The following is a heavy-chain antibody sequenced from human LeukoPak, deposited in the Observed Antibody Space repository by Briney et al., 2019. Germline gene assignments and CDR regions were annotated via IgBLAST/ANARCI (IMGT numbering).Heavy chain of an antibody. CDR1: GFTFDAYA. V-gene: IGHV3-43*02. Sequence: GRSLRLSCAASGFTFDAYAIHWVRQAPGPGLESVSLFSGDGGSTYYTDSVTGRFTISRDNSKNSLYLQMNSLRTEDTALYYCAKDIYIRAGVGTRLYYYYGMDVWGQGTTVTVSS. CDR3: AKDIYIRAGVGTRLYYYYGMDV. J-gene: IGHJ6*02. CDR2: FSGDGGST. D-gene: IGHD1-1*01.